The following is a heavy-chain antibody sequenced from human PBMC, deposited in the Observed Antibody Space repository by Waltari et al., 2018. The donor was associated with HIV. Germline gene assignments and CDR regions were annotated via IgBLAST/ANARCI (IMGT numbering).Heavy chain of an antibody. Sequence: EVQLVESGGGLVQPGGSLRLSCAASGFTFSSYSMNWVRQAPGKGLEWVSYIRSSSSTIYYADSVKGRFTISRDNAKNSLYLQMNSLRDEDTAVYYCAGGLMTTSPTWGQGTLVTVSS. CDR1: GFTFSSYS. CDR2: IRSSSSTI. V-gene: IGHV3-48*02. D-gene: IGHD4-17*01. J-gene: IGHJ5*02. CDR3: AGGLMTTSPT.